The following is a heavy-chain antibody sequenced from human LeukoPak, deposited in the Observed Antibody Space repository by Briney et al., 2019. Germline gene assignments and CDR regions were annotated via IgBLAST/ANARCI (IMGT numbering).Heavy chain of an antibody. Sequence: SETLSLTCTVSGDSINNYYWSWILQPPGKGLEWIGYIYYSGYTNYNPSLKSRVTISLDTSKNQFSLKLRSVTAADTAVYYCARHFSGAAAPLPFDYWGQGTLVTVSS. CDR1: GDSINNYY. CDR3: ARHFSGAAAPLPFDY. J-gene: IGHJ4*02. CDR2: IYYSGYT. V-gene: IGHV4-59*08. D-gene: IGHD6-13*01.